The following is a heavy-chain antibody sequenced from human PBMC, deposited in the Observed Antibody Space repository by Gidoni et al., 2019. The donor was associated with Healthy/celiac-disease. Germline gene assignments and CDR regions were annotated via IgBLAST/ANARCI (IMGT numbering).Heavy chain of an antibody. V-gene: IGHV3-64D*09. Sequence: ELQLVESGGGSVQPGGSLRLSCSASGFPFRRYAMPWVRQPPGKGLEYLSASSSNGGSTYYAASVKARFTIARDNSKNTLYLQMSSLIAEDTAVYYCVKGPRLRYFDWSAESSAFDIWGQGTMVTVSS. CDR3: VKGPRLRYFDWSAESSAFDI. J-gene: IGHJ3*02. CDR2: SSSNGGST. CDR1: GFPFRRYA. D-gene: IGHD3-9*01.